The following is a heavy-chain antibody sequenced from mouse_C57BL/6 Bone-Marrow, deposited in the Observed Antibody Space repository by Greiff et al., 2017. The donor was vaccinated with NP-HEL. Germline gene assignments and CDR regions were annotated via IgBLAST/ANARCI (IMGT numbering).Heavy chain of an antibody. CDR2: LNPNYGTT. D-gene: IGHD1-1*01. CDR1: GYSFTDYN. CDR3: ASSNYYGSSYWFAY. Sequence: VQLQQSGPELVKPGASVKISCKASGYSFTDYNMNWVKQSNGKSLEWIGVLNPNYGTTSYNQKFKGKATLTVVQSSSTAYMPLNSLTSADCPVDNYASSNYYGSSYWFAYWGQGTLGTVSA. V-gene: IGHV1-39*01. J-gene: IGHJ3*01.